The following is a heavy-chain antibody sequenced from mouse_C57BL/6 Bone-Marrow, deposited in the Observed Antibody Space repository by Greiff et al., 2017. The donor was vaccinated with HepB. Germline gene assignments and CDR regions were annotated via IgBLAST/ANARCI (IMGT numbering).Heavy chain of an antibody. Sequence: EVQLQQSGPELVKPGASVKISCKASGYTFTDYYMNWVKQSHGKSLEWIGDINPNNGGTSYNQKFKGKATLTVDKSSSTAYMELRSLTSEDSAVYYCARSANWDEGFAYWGQGTLVTVSA. CDR3: ARSANWDEGFAY. V-gene: IGHV1-26*01. CDR2: INPNNGGT. J-gene: IGHJ3*01. D-gene: IGHD4-1*01. CDR1: GYTFTDYY.